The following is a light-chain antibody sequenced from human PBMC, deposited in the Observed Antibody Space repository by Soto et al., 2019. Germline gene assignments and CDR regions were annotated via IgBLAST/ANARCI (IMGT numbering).Light chain of an antibody. Sequence: EIVLTQSPGTLSLSPGERATLSCRASHSVSSTYLVWYQQKPGQAPRLLIFGASSRATGIPDRFSGSGSGTDFTLTISRLEPEDFAVYYCQQYGSSTWTFGQGTKVEIK. V-gene: IGKV3-20*01. J-gene: IGKJ1*01. CDR2: GAS. CDR3: QQYGSSTWT. CDR1: HSVSSTY.